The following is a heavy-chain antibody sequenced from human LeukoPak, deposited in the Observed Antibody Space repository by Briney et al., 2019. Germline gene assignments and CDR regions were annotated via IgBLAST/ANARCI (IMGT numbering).Heavy chain of an antibody. CDR2: IYHSGST. J-gene: IGHJ4*02. Sequence: SETLSLTCAVSGYSISSGYYWGWIRQPPGKGLEGIGSIYHSGSTYYNPSLKSRVTISVDTSKNQFSLKLSSVTAADTAVYYCARRYQLYYFDYWGQGTLVTVSS. V-gene: IGHV4-38-2*01. CDR1: GYSISSGYY. CDR3: ARRYQLYYFDY. D-gene: IGHD2-2*01.